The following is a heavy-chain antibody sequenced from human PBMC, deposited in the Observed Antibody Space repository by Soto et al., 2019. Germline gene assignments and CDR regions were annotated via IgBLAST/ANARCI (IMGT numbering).Heavy chain of an antibody. J-gene: IGHJ4*02. CDR2: INHSGST. CDR1: GGSFSAYY. D-gene: IGHD3-3*01. CDR3: ARTLFDFWSGYPFDY. Sequence: SETLSLTCAVYGGSFSAYYWSWIRQPPGKGLEWIGEINHSGSTNYNPSLKSRVTISVDKSKNQFSLKLSSVTAADTAVYYCARTLFDFWSGYPFDYWGQGTLVTVSS. V-gene: IGHV4-34*01.